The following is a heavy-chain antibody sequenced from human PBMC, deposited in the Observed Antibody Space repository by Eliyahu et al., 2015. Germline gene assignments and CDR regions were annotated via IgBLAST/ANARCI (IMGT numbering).Heavy chain of an antibody. V-gene: IGHV2-70*15. Sequence: QVTLRESGPALVKPTQTLTLTCTFSGFSLSTSGMCVSWIRQPPGKALEWLARIDWDDDKYYSTSLKTRLTISKDTSKNQVVLTMTNMDPVDTATYYCARIEEDGSGSWSLDYWGQGTLVTVSS. CDR1: GFSLSTSGMC. J-gene: IGHJ4*02. CDR3: ARIEEDGSGSWSLDY. D-gene: IGHD3-10*01. CDR2: IDWDDDK.